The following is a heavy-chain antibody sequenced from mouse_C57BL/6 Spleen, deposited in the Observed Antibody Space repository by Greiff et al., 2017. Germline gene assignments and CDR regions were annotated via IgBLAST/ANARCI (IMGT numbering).Heavy chain of an antibody. CDR1: GYSITSGYD. J-gene: IGHJ1*03. Sequence: EVQLVESGPGMVKPSQSLSLTCTVTGYSITSGYDWHWIRHFPGNKLEWMGYISYSGSTNYNPSLKSRISITHDTSKNHFFLKLNSVTTEDTATYYCARGVYYGPWYFDVWGTGTTVTVSS. D-gene: IGHD2-1*01. V-gene: IGHV3-1*01. CDR2: ISYSGST. CDR3: ARGVYYGPWYFDV.